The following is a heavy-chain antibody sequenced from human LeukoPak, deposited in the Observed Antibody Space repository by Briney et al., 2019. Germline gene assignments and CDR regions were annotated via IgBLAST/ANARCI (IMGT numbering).Heavy chain of an antibody. CDR3: SWIRGALGFYFMDV. CDR1: GFTFSSYG. Sequence: GGSLRLFCAVSGFTFSSYGMHWVRQAPGKGLEWVGRILGKGSGGTTDYAAPVQGRFSISRDDSKDTLYLEMNSLKTEDTAVYYCSWIRGALGFYFMDVWGKGTTVTISS. V-gene: IGHV3-15*01. J-gene: IGHJ6*03. D-gene: IGHD3-10*01. CDR2: ILGKGSGGTT.